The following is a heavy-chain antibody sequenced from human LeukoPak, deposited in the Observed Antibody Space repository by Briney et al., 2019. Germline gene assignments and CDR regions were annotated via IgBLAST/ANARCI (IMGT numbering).Heavy chain of an antibody. Sequence: PSETLSLTCTVSGGSISSYYWXXXXQPPGXGLXXXXXXXXXGTTNYNPSLKSRVXISVDTSKNQFSLKLSSVTAADTAVYYCAREDYCSGGSCYSGYFQHWGQGTLVTVPS. D-gene: IGHD2-15*01. CDR1: GGSISSYY. V-gene: IGHV4-59*01. CDR2: XXXXGTT. CDR3: AREDYCSGGSCYSGYFQH. J-gene: IGHJ1*01.